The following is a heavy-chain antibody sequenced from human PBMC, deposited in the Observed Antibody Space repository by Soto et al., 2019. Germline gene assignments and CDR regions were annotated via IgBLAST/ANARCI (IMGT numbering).Heavy chain of an antibody. D-gene: IGHD1-1*01. CDR3: AKDKGVFNWATSYFDY. J-gene: IGHJ4*02. CDR2: ASYDGNNE. V-gene: IGHV3-30*18. CDR1: GFTFSNYG. Sequence: GGSLRLSCAASGFTFSNYGMHWVRQAPGKGLEWVALASYDGNNEYYTDSVKGRFTISRDNSKNTLFLQMNSPRPEDTAVYYCAKDKGVFNWATSYFDYWGQGALVTVSS.